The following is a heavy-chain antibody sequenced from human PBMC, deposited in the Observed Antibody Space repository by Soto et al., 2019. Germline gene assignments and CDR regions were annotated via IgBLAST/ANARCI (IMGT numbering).Heavy chain of an antibody. D-gene: IGHD2-2*01. CDR2: ISAYNGNT. CDR1: GYTFTSYG. V-gene: IGHV1-18*01. Sequence: ASVKVSFEASGYTFTSYGISWVRQAPGQGLEWMGWISAYNGNTNYAQKLQGRVTMTTDTSTSTAYMELRSLRSDDTAVYYCARCLADIVVVPAAMVWFDPWGQGTLVTVSS. CDR3: ARCLADIVVVPAAMVWFDP. J-gene: IGHJ5*02.